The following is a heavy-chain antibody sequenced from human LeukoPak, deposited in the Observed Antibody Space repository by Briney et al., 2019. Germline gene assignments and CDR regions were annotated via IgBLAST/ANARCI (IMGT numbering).Heavy chain of an antibody. CDR2: ISYDGSNK. J-gene: IGHJ4*02. V-gene: IGHV3-30*18. CDR1: GFTFSSYG. CDR3: AKSAQSSSWYGDYFDY. Sequence: GRSLRLFCAASGFTFSSYGMHWVRQAPGKGLEGVAVISYDGSNKYYADSVKGRFTISRDNSKNTLYLQMNSLRAEDTAVYYCAKSAQSSSWYGDYFDYWGQGTLVTVSS. D-gene: IGHD6-13*01.